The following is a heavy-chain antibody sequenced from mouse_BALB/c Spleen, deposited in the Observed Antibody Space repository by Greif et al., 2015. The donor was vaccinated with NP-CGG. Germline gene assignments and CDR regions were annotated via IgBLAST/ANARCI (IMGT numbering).Heavy chain of an antibody. CDR1: GYSFTSYW. CDR3: ARDGNYWYFDV. Sequence: QVQLKQSGPQLVRPGASVKISCKASGYSFTSYWMHWVKQRPGQGLEWIGMIDPSDSETRLNQKFKDKATLTVDKSSSTAYMQHSSPTSEDSAVYYCARDGNYWYFDVWGAGTTFTVSS. J-gene: IGHJ1*01. D-gene: IGHD2-1*01. CDR2: IDPSDSET. V-gene: IGHV1S126*01.